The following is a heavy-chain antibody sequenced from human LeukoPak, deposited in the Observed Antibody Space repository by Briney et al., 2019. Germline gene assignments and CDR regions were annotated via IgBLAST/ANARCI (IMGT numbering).Heavy chain of an antibody. CDR3: TAAPNTTPGSLGH. CDR2: SSSSGSST. Sequence: GGSLRLSCAASGFSFSDYYMDWIRQAPGKGLEWVSYSSSSGSSTYYADSVKGRFTISRDYAKNALFLQMNSLRAEDTAVYYCTAAPNTTPGSLGHWGQGTLVTVSS. CDR1: GFSFSDYY. J-gene: IGHJ4*02. D-gene: IGHD6-25*01. V-gene: IGHV3-11*01.